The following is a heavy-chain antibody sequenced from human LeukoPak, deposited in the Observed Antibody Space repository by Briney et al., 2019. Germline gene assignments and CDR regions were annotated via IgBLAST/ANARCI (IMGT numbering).Heavy chain of an antibody. J-gene: IGHJ3*02. D-gene: IGHD2-15*01. CDR2: IYYSGST. CDR3: GVVVSDVFDI. CDR1: GGSISSGGYY. Sequence: PSKTLSLTCTVSGGSISSGGYYWSWIRQHPGKGLEWIGYIYYSGSTYYNPSPKSRVTISVDTSKNQFSLKLSSVTAADTAVYYCGVVVSDVFDIWGQGTMVTVSP. V-gene: IGHV4-31*08.